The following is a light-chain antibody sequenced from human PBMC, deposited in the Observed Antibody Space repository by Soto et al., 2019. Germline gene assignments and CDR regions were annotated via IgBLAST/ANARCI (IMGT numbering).Light chain of an antibody. J-gene: IGKJ2*01. CDR2: TSG. Sequence: IHMTQSPSSLSASVGDRVTITCRASQRITTYLNWYQQKSGEAPKLLISTSGTLQRGVPSRFTDSASRTDFTLTITSIQPADFATDFCQQPYSTPYTFGQVTKLEIK. CDR1: QRITTY. CDR3: QQPYSTPYT. V-gene: IGKV1-39*01.